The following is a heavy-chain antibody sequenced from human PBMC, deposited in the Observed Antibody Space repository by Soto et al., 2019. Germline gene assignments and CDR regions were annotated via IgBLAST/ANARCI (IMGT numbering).Heavy chain of an antibody. Sequence: ASVKVSCKASGYTFTGYYMHWVRQAPGQGLEWMGWINPNSGGTNYAQKFQGRVTMTRDTSISTAYMELSRLRSDDTAVYYCARAPRYYYDSSGYFGCAFDIWGQGTMVTVSS. D-gene: IGHD3-22*01. V-gene: IGHV1-2*02. CDR1: GYTFTGYY. CDR3: ARAPRYYYDSSGYFGCAFDI. CDR2: INPNSGGT. J-gene: IGHJ3*02.